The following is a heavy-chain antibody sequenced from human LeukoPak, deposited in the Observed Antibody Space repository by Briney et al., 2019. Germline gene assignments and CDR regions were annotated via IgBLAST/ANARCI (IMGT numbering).Heavy chain of an antibody. D-gene: IGHD2-21*02. V-gene: IGHV4-31*03. CDR2: IYYSGST. Sequence: SQTLSLTCTFSGGSLSTPGYYWLWIRRHPGKGLEWIGYIYYSGSTYYNPSLKSRVTISVDTSKNQFSLKLSSVTAADAAVYYWPHGGAYCNPDCYLPDFDYWGQGTLVAVSP. J-gene: IGHJ4*02. CDR1: GGSLSTPGYY. CDR3: PHGGAYCNPDCYLPDFDY.